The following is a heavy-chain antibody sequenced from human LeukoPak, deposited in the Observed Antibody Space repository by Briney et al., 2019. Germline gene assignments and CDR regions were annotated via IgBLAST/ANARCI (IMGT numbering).Heavy chain of an antibody. CDR2: MHPHSGGT. CDR3: ARVQRTVSVLDV. CDR1: VYTFTHYH. J-gene: IGHJ6*02. V-gene: IGHV1-2*02. D-gene: IGHD2-2*01. Sequence: GASLSVSFTPSVYTFTHYHMHWVGQARGQGREWMGWMHPHSGGTNYPKNFRARVSMSTDTSINQTYLELTGLTSDDPALYYCARVQRTVSVLDVWGQGTTVTVSS.